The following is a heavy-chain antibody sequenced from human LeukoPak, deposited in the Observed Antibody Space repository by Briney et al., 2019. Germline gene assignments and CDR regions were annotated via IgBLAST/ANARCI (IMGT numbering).Heavy chain of an antibody. CDR1: GFTFSSYT. D-gene: IGHD2-2*02. CDR2: ISGSGDST. J-gene: IGHJ3*02. Sequence: PGGSLRLSCTASGFTFSSYTMTWVRQAPGKGLEWVSTISGSGDSTYYADSVKGRFTISRDNSKNTLYLQMNSLRAEDTAAYYCAKVFMVTPRRLTWGPSLGVPAVIGAFHIWGQGTMVTVSS. V-gene: IGHV3-23*01. CDR3: AKVFMVTPRRLTWGPSLGVPAVIGAFHI.